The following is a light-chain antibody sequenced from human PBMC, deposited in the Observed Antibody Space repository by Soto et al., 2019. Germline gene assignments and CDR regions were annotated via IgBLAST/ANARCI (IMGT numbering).Light chain of an antibody. J-gene: IGLJ2*01. CDR1: SSDVGGYNF. V-gene: IGLV2-14*01. CDR3: SSYTARLTVV. CDR2: EVS. Sequence: QSVLTQPASVSGSPGQSITISCTGTSSDVGGYNFVSWYQHHPDKAPKLIIFEVSNRPSGVSNRFSGSKSGNTASLTISGLQDEDEADYHCSSYTARLTVVFGGGTKLTVL.